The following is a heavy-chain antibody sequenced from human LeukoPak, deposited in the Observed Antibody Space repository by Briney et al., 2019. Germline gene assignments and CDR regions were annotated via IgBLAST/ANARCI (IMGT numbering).Heavy chain of an antibody. CDR1: GFSLSNARMG. J-gene: IGHJ3*02. CDR2: IFSNDEK. Sequence: SGPVLVKPTETLTLTCTVSGFSLSNARMGVSWIRQPPGKALEWLAHIFSNDEKSYGTSLKSRLTISKDTSKSQVVLTMTNMDPVDTATYYCARYFGDDAFDIWGQGTMVTVSS. D-gene: IGHD4-17*01. V-gene: IGHV2-26*01. CDR3: ARYFGDDAFDI.